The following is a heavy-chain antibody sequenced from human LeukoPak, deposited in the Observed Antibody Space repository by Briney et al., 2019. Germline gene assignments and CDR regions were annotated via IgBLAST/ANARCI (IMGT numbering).Heavy chain of an antibody. D-gene: IGHD4-17*01. J-gene: IGHJ4*02. CDR3: AREDGDDVFDY. V-gene: IGHV3-33*01. Sequence: GGCLRLSCAASGFTFSSYGMHWVRQAPGKGLEWVAVISYDGSNKYYADSVKGRFTISRDNSKNTLYLQMNSLRAEDTAVYYCAREDGDDVFDYWGQGTLVTPSS. CDR2: ISYDGSNK. CDR1: GFTFSSYG.